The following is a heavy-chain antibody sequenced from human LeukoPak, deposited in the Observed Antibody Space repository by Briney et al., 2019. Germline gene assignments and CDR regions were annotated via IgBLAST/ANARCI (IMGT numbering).Heavy chain of an antibody. Sequence: GGSLRLSCAASGFTFSSYSMNWVRQAPGKGLEWVSSISSSSSYIYYADSVKGRFTISRDNAKNSLYLQMNSLRAEDTAVYYCARVTVTTLTYAFDIWGQGTVVTVSS. CDR2: ISSSSSYI. D-gene: IGHD4-17*01. V-gene: IGHV3-21*01. J-gene: IGHJ3*02. CDR1: GFTFSSYS. CDR3: ARVTVTTLTYAFDI.